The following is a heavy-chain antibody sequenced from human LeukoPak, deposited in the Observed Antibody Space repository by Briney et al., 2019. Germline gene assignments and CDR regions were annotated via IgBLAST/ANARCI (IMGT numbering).Heavy chain of an antibody. Sequence: SETLSLTCTVSGGTISTYYWSWIRQTPGKGLEWIGYTYYSGRTNYNPSLKSRVTISVDTSKNQFSLKLSSVTAADTAVYYCARVRRDGYNYVFDYWGQGTLVTVSS. CDR3: ARVRRDGYNYVFDY. CDR2: TYYSGRT. V-gene: IGHV4-59*01. J-gene: IGHJ4*02. D-gene: IGHD5-24*01. CDR1: GGTISTYY.